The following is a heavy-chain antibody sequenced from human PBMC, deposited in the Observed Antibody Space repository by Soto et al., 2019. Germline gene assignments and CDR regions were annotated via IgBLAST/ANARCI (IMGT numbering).Heavy chain of an antibody. V-gene: IGHV6-1*01. Sequence: SQTLSLTCAISGDSVSSNSAAWNWIRQSPSRGLEWLGRTYYRSKWYNDYAVSVKSRITINPDTSKNQFSLQLNSVTPEDTAVYYCARVLRFLEWLPEGDYGMDVWGQGTTVTVS. CDR2: TYYRSKWYN. D-gene: IGHD3-3*01. CDR3: ARVLRFLEWLPEGDYGMDV. J-gene: IGHJ6*02. CDR1: GDSVSSNSAA.